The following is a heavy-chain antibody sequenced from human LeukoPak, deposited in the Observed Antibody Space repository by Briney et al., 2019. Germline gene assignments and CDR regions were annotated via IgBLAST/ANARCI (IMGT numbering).Heavy chain of an antibody. D-gene: IGHD2-2*02. CDR3: AKGFSNNCYTAFHI. V-gene: IGHV3-23*01. Sequence: GGSLRLSCTASGFTFSSFAMGWVRQAPGKGLEWVATISADGTDTYYADSVKGRFTISRDTSENTVYLQLNSLRAEDTAAYSCAKGFSNNCYTAFHIWGQGTMVTVSS. CDR2: ISADGTDT. CDR1: GFTFSSFA. J-gene: IGHJ3*02.